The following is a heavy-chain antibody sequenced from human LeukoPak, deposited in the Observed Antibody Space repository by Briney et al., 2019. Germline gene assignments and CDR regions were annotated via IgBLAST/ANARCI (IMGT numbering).Heavy chain of an antibody. J-gene: IGHJ4*02. V-gene: IGHV3-23*01. CDR2: ITGSGDST. CDR1: GFTYSTHA. CDR3: AKDKDSSGYNDY. D-gene: IGHD3-22*01. Sequence: GGSLRLSCAASGFTYSTHAMTWVRQAPGKGLEWVSGITGSGDSTYYADSVKGRFTISRDNSKNTLYLQMNSLRAEDTAVYYCAKDKDSSGYNDYWGQGTLVTVSS.